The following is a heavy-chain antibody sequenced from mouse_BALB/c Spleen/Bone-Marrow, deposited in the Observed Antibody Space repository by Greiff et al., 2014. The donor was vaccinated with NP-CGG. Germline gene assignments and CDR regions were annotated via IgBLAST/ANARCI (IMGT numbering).Heavy chain of an antibody. CDR3: AKNGDGYYAWFAY. CDR2: IWRGGST. V-gene: IGHV2-5*01. D-gene: IGHD2-3*01. CDR1: GFSLTSYG. Sequence: LVESGPGLVQPSQSLSITCTVSGFSLTSYGVHWVRQSPGKGLEWLGVIWRGGSTDYNAAFMSRLSITKDNSKSQVFFKMNSLQADDTAIYYCAKNGDGYYAWFAYWGQGTLVTVSA. J-gene: IGHJ3*01.